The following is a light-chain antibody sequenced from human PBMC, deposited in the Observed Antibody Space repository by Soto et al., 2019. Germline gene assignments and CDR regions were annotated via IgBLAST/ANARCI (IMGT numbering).Light chain of an antibody. CDR2: DVS. CDR3: SSYTSTSTIYV. CDR1: SSDIGGYNY. J-gene: IGLJ1*01. V-gene: IGLV2-14*03. Sequence: QSALTQPASVSGSPGQSITISCTGTSSDIGGYNYVSWYQQLPGKVPKLIIYDVSNRPSGVSDRFSGSKSGNAASLTISGLQAEDEADYYCSSYTSTSTIYVFGTGTKVIVL.